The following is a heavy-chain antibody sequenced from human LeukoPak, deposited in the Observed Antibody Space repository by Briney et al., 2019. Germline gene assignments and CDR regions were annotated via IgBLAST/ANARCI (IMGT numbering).Heavy chain of an antibody. Sequence: GGSLRLSCAASGFTFNIYAMHWVRQAPGKGLEWVAVISFDGTSKFYADSVKGRFTISRDNAKNSLYLQMNSLRAEDTAVYYCARTIRGPTYGSGSYKVRYFDYWGQGTLVTVSS. CDR3: ARTIRGPTYGSGSYKVRYFDY. CDR2: ISFDGTSK. D-gene: IGHD3-10*01. CDR1: GFTFNIYA. J-gene: IGHJ4*02. V-gene: IGHV3-30*14.